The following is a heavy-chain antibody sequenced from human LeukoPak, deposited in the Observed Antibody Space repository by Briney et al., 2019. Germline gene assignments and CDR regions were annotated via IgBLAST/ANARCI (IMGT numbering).Heavy chain of an antibody. D-gene: IGHD5-12*01. CDR3: ARDLGYSGYGFDY. V-gene: IGHV4-59*01. Sequence: SSETLSLACTVSGGSISSYYWSWIRQPPGKGLEWIGYIYYSGSTNYNPSLKSRVTISVDTSKNQFSLKLSSVTAADTAVYYCARDLGYSGYGFDYWGQGTLVTVSS. CDR2: IYYSGST. CDR1: GGSISSYY. J-gene: IGHJ4*02.